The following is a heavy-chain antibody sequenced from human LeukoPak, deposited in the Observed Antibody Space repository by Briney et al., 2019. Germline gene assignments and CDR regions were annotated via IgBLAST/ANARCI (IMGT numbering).Heavy chain of an antibody. CDR3: ASQPGGVTNYFDY. Sequence: SETLSLTCTVSDYSISSGDYYWGWIRQPPGKGLECIGYIYYSGSTNYNPSLKSRVTISVDTSKNQFSLKLSSVTAADTAVYYCASQPGGVTNYFDYWGQGTLVTVSS. CDR2: IYYSGST. V-gene: IGHV4-61*08. CDR1: DYSISSGDYY. J-gene: IGHJ4*02. D-gene: IGHD2-21*02.